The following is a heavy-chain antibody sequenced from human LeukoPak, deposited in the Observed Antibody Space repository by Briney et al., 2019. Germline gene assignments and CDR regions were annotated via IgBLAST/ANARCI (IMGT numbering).Heavy chain of an antibody. V-gene: IGHV3-23*01. CDR1: GFTFYTSA. Sequence: GGSLRLSCAASGFTFYTSAMTWVRQAPGKGLEWVSTISGFGGSTFYADSVKGRFTISRYNARNTLYLQMNSLRAEDTAVYFCAKGAHYSHVDYWGQGTLVTVSS. D-gene: IGHD2-15*01. CDR3: AKGAHYSHVDY. CDR2: ISGFGGST. J-gene: IGHJ4*02.